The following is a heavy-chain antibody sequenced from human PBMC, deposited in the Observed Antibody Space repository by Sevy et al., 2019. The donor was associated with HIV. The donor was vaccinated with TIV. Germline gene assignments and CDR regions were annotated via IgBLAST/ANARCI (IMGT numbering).Heavy chain of an antibody. J-gene: IGHJ4*02. CDR2: ISPHNGDT. V-gene: IGHV1-18*01. Sequence: ASVKVSCKASGYSFTTYRITWLRQAPGQGLEWMGWISPHNGDTNYVQNLQGRVTMITDTSTGTAYMELRSLRSDDTAVYYCARAYCSGGSCYSLAYWGQGTRVTVSS. CDR1: GYSFTTYR. D-gene: IGHD2-15*01. CDR3: ARAYCSGGSCYSLAY.